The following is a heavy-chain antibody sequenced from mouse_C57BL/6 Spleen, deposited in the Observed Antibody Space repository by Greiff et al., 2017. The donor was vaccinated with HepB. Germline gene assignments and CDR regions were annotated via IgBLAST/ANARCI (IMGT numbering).Heavy chain of an antibody. V-gene: IGHV1-54*01. CDR3: ARKSNYFDY. D-gene: IGHD1-3*01. Sequence: VQLQQSGAELVRPGTSVKVSCKASGYAFTNYLIEWVKQRPGQGLEWIGVINPGSGGTNYNEKFKGKATLTADKSSSTAYMQLSSLTSEDSAVYCCARKSNYFDYWGQGTTLTVSS. J-gene: IGHJ2*01. CDR2: INPGSGGT. CDR1: GYAFTNYL.